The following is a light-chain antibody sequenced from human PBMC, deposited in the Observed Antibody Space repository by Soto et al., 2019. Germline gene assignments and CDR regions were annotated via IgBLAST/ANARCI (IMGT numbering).Light chain of an antibody. CDR3: STYTDKTYI. J-gene: IGLJ1*01. V-gene: IGLV2-14*01. CDR2: EVS. Sequence: QSLLTQHSSVCGTPGPSVTISCTTNNNDVDAYKYISWYRQHPGEAPKIIIYEVSNRPSGISNRFSGYKSRNTASLTISGLQNEDEAEYFCSTYTDKTYIFGRGT. CDR1: NNDVDAYKY.